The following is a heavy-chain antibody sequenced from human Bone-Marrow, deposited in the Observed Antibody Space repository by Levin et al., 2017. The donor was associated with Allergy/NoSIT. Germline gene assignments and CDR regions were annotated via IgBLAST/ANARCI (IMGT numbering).Heavy chain of an antibody. CDR1: GFTVSSNY. D-gene: IGHD3-3*01. CDR3: ARVRRTIFGVDTTWRNGMDV. V-gene: IGHV3-53*01. J-gene: IGHJ6*02. CDR2: IYSGGST. Sequence: GESLKISCAASGFTVSSNYMSWVRQAPGKGLEWVSVIYSGGSTYYADSVKGRFTISRDNSKNTLYLQMNSLRAEDTAVYYCARVRRTIFGVDTTWRNGMDVWGQGTTVTVSS.